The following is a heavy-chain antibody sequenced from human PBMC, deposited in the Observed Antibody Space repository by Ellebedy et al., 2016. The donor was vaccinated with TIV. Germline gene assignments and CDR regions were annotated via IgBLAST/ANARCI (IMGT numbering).Heavy chain of an antibody. Sequence: GGSLRLXCTVSGGSISSYYWSWVRQAPGKGLEWVGRIKSKTDGGTTDYAAPVKGRFTISRDDSKNTLYLQMNSLKTEDTAVYYCTTVVVPAAIRTNYYYYMDVWGKGTTVTVSS. V-gene: IGHV3-15*01. J-gene: IGHJ6*03. CDR3: TTVVVPAAIRTNYYYYMDV. CDR1: GGSISSYY. D-gene: IGHD2-2*02. CDR2: IKSKTDGGTT.